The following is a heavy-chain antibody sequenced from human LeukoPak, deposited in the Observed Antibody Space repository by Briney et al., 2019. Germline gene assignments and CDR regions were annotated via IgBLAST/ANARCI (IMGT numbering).Heavy chain of an antibody. CDR3: ARDLRGAPDY. J-gene: IGHJ4*02. CDR2: ISSSSSYI. V-gene: IGHV3-21*01. CDR1: GFTFSSYS. Sequence: GGSPRLSCAASGFTFSSYSMNWVRQAPGKGLEWVSSISSSSSYIYYADSVKGRFTISRDNAKNSLYLQMNSLRAEDTAVYYCARDLRGAPDYWGQGTLVTVSS. D-gene: IGHD1-26*01.